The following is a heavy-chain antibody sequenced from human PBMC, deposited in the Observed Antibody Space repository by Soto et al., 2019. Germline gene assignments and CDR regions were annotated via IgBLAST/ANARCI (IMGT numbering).Heavy chain of an antibody. CDR3: ARYCSGGSCYSDAFDI. CDR2: INHSGST. D-gene: IGHD2-15*01. J-gene: IGHJ3*02. V-gene: IGHV4-34*01. CDR1: GGSFSGYY. Sequence: SETLSLTCAVYGGSFSGYYWSWIRQPPGKGLEWIGEINHSGSTNYNPSLKSRVTISVDTPKNQFSLKLSSVTAADTAVYYCARYCSGGSCYSDAFDIWGQGTMVTVSS.